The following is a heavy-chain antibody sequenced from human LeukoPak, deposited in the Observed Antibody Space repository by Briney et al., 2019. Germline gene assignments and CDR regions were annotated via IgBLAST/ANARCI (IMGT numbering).Heavy chain of an antibody. CDR2: MYYSGNT. CDR3: ARQKQHLAHTDY. Sequence: SETLSLTCTVSGGSISSSSDYWGWIRQPPGKGLEWIASMYYSGNTYYNPSLKSRVTISVDTSKNQFSLKLSSVTAADTAVYHCARQKQHLAHTDYWGQGALVTVSS. J-gene: IGHJ4*02. CDR1: GGSISSSSDY. V-gene: IGHV4-39*01. D-gene: IGHD6-13*01.